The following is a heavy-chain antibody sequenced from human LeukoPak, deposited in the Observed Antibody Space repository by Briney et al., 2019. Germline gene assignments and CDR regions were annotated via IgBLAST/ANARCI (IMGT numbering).Heavy chain of an antibody. V-gene: IGHV4-59*01. CDR1: GGSISSYY. CDR3: TREYSSSPSTYNWSDP. CDR2: IYYSGST. D-gene: IGHD6-13*01. J-gene: IGHJ5*02. Sequence: PSETLSLTCTVSGGSISSYYWSWIRQPPGKGLEWIGYIYYSGSTNYNPSLKSRLTISVDTSKNQFSLKLSSVTAADPAVYYCTREYSSSPSTYNWSDPGSEGTLVSVSS.